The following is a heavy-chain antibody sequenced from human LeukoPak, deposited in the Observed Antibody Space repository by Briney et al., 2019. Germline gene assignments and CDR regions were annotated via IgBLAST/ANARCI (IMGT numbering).Heavy chain of an antibody. CDR1: GFTFSSYA. Sequence: GGSLRLSCAASGFTFSSYAMSWVRQAPGKGLEWVSAISGSGGSTYYADSVKGRFTISRDNSKNKLYLQMNSLRAEDTAVYYCAKDDLWELLSLDYWGQGTLVTVSS. D-gene: IGHD1-26*01. CDR2: ISGSGGST. CDR3: AKDDLWELLSLDY. V-gene: IGHV3-23*01. J-gene: IGHJ4*02.